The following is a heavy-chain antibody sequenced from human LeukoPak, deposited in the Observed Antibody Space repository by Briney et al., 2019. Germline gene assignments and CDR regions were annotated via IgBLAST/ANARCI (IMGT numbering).Heavy chain of an antibody. Sequence: ASVKVSCKASGYTFTGYYMHWVRQAPGQGLEWMGGFDPEDGETIYAQKFQGRVTMTEDTSTDTAYMELSSLRSEDTAVYYCATLDSSGYYYGLDYWGQGTLVTVSS. D-gene: IGHD3-22*01. CDR3: ATLDSSGYYYGLDY. V-gene: IGHV1-24*01. CDR1: GYTFTGYY. J-gene: IGHJ4*02. CDR2: FDPEDGET.